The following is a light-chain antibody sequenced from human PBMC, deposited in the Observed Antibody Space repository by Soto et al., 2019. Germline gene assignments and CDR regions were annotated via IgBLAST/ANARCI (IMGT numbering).Light chain of an antibody. CDR1: QGVSGE. J-gene: IGKJ5*01. CDR2: DAS. V-gene: IGKV1-17*01. Sequence: NQLTQSPSTLSAYVGDTVTVTCRASQGVSGELGWYQQKPGEAPKLLIYDASALPRGVPSRFSGSASGTEFTLTISSLQPEDFATYYCQQHKSYPPTFGQGTRLEI. CDR3: QQHKSYPPT.